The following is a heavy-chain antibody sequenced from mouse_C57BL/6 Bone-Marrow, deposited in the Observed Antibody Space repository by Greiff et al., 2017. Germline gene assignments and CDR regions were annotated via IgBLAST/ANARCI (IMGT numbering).Heavy chain of an antibody. J-gene: IGHJ3*01. D-gene: IGHD1-3*01. CDR1: GYTFTSYW. CDR3: ARWLMGCAY. V-gene: IGHV1-59*01. CDR2: IDPSDSYT. Sequence: VQLQQPGAELVRPGTSVKLSCKASGYTFTSYWMHWVKQRPGQGLEWIGVIDPSDSYTNYNQKFKGKATLTVDTSSRTAYMQLSSLTSEDSAVYYCARWLMGCAYWGQGTLVTVSA.